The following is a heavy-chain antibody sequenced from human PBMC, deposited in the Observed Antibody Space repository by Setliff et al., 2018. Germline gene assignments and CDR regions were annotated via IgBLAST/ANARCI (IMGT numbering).Heavy chain of an antibody. CDR3: ARGRANYYFSGSFMDY. D-gene: IGHD3-10*01. V-gene: IGHV1-3*04. CDR2: INTGNGNT. Sequence: ASVKVSCKASGYSFFNYDIHWVRQAPGQGLEWMGWINTGNGNTKYSQKFQGRLILSRDTSAHIAYMELHSLTSEDRAVYYCARGRANYYFSGSFMDYWGQGTLVTVSS. J-gene: IGHJ4*02. CDR1: GYSFFNYD.